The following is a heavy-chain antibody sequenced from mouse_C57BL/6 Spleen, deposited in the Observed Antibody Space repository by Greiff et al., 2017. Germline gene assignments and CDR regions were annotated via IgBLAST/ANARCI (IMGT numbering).Heavy chain of an antibody. Sequence: EVKLQESGPGLVKPSQSLSLTCSVTGYSITSGYYWNWIRQFPGNKLEWMGYISYDGSNNYNPSLKNRISITRDTSKNQFFLKLNSVTTEDTATYYCARDYGSRYFDYWGQGTTLTVSS. CDR2: ISYDGSN. CDR1: GYSITSGYY. V-gene: IGHV3-6*01. CDR3: ARDYGSRYFDY. D-gene: IGHD1-1*01. J-gene: IGHJ2*01.